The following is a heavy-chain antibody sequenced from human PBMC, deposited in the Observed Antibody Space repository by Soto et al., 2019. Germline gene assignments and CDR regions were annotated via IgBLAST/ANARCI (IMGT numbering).Heavy chain of an antibody. CDR2: IWYDGSEK. D-gene: IGHD1-26*01. V-gene: IGHV3-33*01. CDR1: GFTFSDYG. J-gene: IGHJ4*02. CDR3: ASSGSYDYFDY. Sequence: QVQLVESGGGVVQPGTSLRLSCTASGFTFSDYGIHWVRQAPGKGLEWVAVIWYDGSEKRYADSVKGRVTISRDNAKNTLYLEMNSLRAEDTAVYYCASSGSYDYFDYWGQGTLVTVSS.